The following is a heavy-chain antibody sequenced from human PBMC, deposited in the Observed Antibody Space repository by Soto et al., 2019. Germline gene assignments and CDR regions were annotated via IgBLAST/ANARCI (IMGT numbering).Heavy chain of an antibody. J-gene: IGHJ4*02. D-gene: IGHD2-21*01. CDR3: AKDDCQRFVSYYCEY. Sequence: ASVKASCKASGYTFTSYAMHWVRQAPGQRLEWMGWINAGNGNTKYSQKFQGRVTITRDTSAGTAYMERSSLRSEDTAVYYWAKDDCQRFVSYYCEYWGEGPRVTDCS. V-gene: IGHV1-3*01. CDR2: INAGNGNT. CDR1: GYTFTSYA.